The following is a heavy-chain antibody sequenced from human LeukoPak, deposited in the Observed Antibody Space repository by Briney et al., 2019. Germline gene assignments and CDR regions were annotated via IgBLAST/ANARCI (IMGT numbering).Heavy chain of an antibody. D-gene: IGHD2-15*01. CDR1: GGSISSSSYY. CDR2: IYYSGST. J-gene: IGHJ4*02. Sequence: SETLSLTCTVSGGSISSSSYYWGWTRQPPGKGLEWIGSIYYSGSTYYNPSLKSRVTISVDTSKNQFSLKLSSVTAADTAVYYCARLGLDVAGGYCSGGSCYHFDYWGQGTLVTVSS. CDR3: ARLGLDVAGGYCSGGSCYHFDY. V-gene: IGHV4-39*01.